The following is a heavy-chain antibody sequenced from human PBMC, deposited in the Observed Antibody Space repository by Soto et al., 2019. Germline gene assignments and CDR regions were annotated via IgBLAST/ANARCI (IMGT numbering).Heavy chain of an antibody. CDR1: GGSISSSSYY. CDR2: LYYSGST. V-gene: IGHV4-39*01. J-gene: IGHJ3*02. CDR3: ATSRYLAFDI. Sequence: QLQLQESGPGLVKPSETLSLTCTVSGGSISSSSYYWGWIRQPPGKGLERIGSLYYSGSTYYNPSLKSRVTLSVDTAKNQCSLKRSSVTAADTAVYYCATSRYLAFDIWGQGTMVTVSS. D-gene: IGHD1-26*01.